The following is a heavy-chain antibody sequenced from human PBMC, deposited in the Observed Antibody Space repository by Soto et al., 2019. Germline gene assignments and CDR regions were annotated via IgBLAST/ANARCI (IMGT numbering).Heavy chain of an antibody. J-gene: IGHJ6*02. CDR1: GYTFTSYG. CDR2: ISAYNGNT. V-gene: IGHV1-18*01. D-gene: IGHD3-16*02. CDR3: ARYSRGVIASSRLDLYYYYYGMDV. Sequence: ASVKVSCKASGYTFTSYGISWVRQAPGQGLEWMGWISAYNGNTNYAQKLQGRVTMTTDTSTSTAYMELRSLRSDDTAVYYFARYSRGVIASSRLDLYYYYYGMDVWGQGTTVTVSS.